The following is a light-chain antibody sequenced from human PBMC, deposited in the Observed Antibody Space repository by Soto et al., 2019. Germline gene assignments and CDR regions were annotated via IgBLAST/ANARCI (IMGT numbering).Light chain of an antibody. Sequence: GDRVTITCQASQDISNRLNWYQHKPGKAPKGLIYDASNLEAGVSSRFSGSGSGTDFTFTISSLQPEDSATYYCQQYDDLPRTFGQGTKVQIK. CDR3: QQYDDLPRT. V-gene: IGKV1-33*01. CDR1: QDISNR. CDR2: DAS. J-gene: IGKJ1*01.